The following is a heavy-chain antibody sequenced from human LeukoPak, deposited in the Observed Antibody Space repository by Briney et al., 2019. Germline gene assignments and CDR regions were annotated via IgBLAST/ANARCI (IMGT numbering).Heavy chain of an antibody. J-gene: IGHJ4*02. V-gene: IGHV3-74*01. CDR3: ARDPDSRYDY. CDR1: GFTFSSYW. D-gene: IGHD6-6*01. Sequence: GGSLRLSCAASGFTFSSYWMHWVRQAPGKGLVWVSHINSDGSTTSYADSVKGRFTISRDNAKNTLYLQMNSLRAEDTAVYYCARDPDSRYDYWGQGTLVTVSS. CDR2: INSDGSTT.